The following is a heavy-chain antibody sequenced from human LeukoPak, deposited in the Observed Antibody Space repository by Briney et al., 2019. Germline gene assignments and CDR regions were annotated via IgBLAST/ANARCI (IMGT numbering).Heavy chain of an antibody. CDR1: GFTFSSYA. V-gene: IGHV3-30*04. Sequence: GGSLRLSCAASGFTFSSYAMHWVRQAPGKGLEWVAVISYDGSNKYYADSVKGRFTISRDNSKNTLYLQMNSLRAEDTAVYYCVREAAATLFDYWGQGTLVTVSS. D-gene: IGHD1-26*01. CDR2: ISYDGSNK. J-gene: IGHJ4*02. CDR3: VREAAATLFDY.